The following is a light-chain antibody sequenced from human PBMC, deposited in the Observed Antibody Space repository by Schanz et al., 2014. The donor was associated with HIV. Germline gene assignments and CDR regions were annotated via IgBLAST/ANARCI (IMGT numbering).Light chain of an antibody. V-gene: IGKV1-12*01. CDR3: QQGDYFPLT. Sequence: DIQMTQSPSSVSASVGDRVTITCRASQGIYRWLAWYQKKPAKAPKLLMYGASGLQDWVPSRFSGSGSGKEFTLTISSLQPEDSATYYCQQGDYFPLTFGGGTKVEIK. CDR2: GAS. J-gene: IGKJ4*01. CDR1: QGIYRW.